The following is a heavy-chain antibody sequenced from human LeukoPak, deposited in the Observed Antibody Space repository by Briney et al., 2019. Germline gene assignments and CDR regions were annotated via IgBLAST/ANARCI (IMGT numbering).Heavy chain of an antibody. CDR1: GFTFDDYG. D-gene: IGHD4-23*01. V-gene: IGHV3-13*04. Sequence: PGGSLRLSCAASGFTFDDYGMSWVRQATGKGLEWVSAIGTAGDTYYPGSVKGRFTISRENAKNSLYLQMNSLRAGDTAVYYCARGYGGTVDYWGQGTLVTVSS. J-gene: IGHJ4*02. CDR2: IGTAGDT. CDR3: ARGYGGTVDY.